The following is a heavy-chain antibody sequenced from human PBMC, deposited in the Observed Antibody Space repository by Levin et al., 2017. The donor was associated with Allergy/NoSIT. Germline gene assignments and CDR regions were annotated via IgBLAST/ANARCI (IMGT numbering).Heavy chain of an antibody. D-gene: IGHD3-3*01. J-gene: IGHJ4*02. V-gene: IGHV3-48*03. CDR3: ARQLGNFWSGYNYFDY. CDR1: GFTFSSYE. CDR2: ISSSGSTI. Sequence: GGSLRLSCAASGFTFSSYEMNWVRQAPGKGLEWVSYISSSGSTIYYADSVKGRFTISRDNAKNSLYLQMNSLRDEDTAVYYCARQLGNFWSGYNYFDYWGQGTLVTVSS.